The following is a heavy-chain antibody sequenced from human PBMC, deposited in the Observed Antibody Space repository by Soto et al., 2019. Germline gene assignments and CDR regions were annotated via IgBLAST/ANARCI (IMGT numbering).Heavy chain of an antibody. Sequence: EVQLVQSGAEVKRPGDSLKISCQASGYNFPNYWIGWVRQMPGKGLEWMGIVYPGDSATWYSPSFQGQVTISADKSINTAYLQWTSLKASDTALYYCARQVTADGVCCPIDYWGQGTLVTVSS. CDR2: VYPGDSAT. D-gene: IGHD2-8*02. J-gene: IGHJ4*02. CDR3: ARQVTADGVCCPIDY. CDR1: GYNFPNYW. V-gene: IGHV5-51*01.